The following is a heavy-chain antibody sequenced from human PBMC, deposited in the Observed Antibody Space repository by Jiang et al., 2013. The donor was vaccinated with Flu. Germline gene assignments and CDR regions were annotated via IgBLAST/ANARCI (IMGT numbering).Heavy chain of an antibody. V-gene: IGHV4-39*07. CDR1: GGSISSSSYY. CDR2: IYDSGST. CDR3: ARAQKYSGFELPYFDY. J-gene: IGHJ4*02. Sequence: PGLVKPSETLSLTCTVSGGSISSSSYYWVWIRQPPGKGLEWIGSIYDSGSTYYNPSLKSRVTMSVDTSKNRFSLKVNSVTAADTAVYYCARAQKYSGFELPYFDYWGQGTLVTVSS. D-gene: IGHD5-12*01.